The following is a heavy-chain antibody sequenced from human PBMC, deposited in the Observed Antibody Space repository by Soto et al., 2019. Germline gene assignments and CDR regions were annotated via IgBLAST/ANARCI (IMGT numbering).Heavy chain of an antibody. CDR3: ARVGPYDGFDY. D-gene: IGHD5-12*01. CDR1: GGSISSYY. CDR2: IYYSGST. Sequence: SETLSLTCTVSGGSISSYYWSWIRQPPGKGLEWIGYIYYSGSTNYNPSLKSRVTISVDTSKNQFSLKLSSVTAADTAVYYCARVGPYDGFDYWGQGTLVTVSS. V-gene: IGHV4-59*01. J-gene: IGHJ4*02.